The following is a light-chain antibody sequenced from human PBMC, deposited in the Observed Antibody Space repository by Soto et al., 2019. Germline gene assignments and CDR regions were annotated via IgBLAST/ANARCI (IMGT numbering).Light chain of an antibody. CDR2: EGS. Sequence: QSALTQPASVSGSPGQSITISCTGTSSDVGSYNLVSWYQQHPGKPPKPMIYEGSNRPSGVSNRFSGSKSGNTASLTISGLQPEDEADYYCCSYAGATTVIFGGGTKLTVL. CDR3: CSYAGATTVI. V-gene: IGLV2-23*01. J-gene: IGLJ2*01. CDR1: SSDVGSYNL.